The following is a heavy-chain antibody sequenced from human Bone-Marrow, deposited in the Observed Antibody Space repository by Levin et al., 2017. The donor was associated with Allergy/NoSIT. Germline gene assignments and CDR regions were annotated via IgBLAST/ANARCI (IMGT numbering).Heavy chain of an antibody. J-gene: IGHJ4*01. V-gene: IGHV4-4*07. D-gene: IGHD6-13*01. CDR3: ARGSQKGHFDY. Sequence: KPSETLSLMCSVSGGSLIHDTWNWIRQPAGQGLEWIGRIYFSGTSNYNPSLKSRATMSIDTSSSTVSLNLKSLTAADTAIYFCARGSQKGHFDYWGHGRLVTVSS. CDR1: GGSLIHDT. CDR2: IYFSGTS.